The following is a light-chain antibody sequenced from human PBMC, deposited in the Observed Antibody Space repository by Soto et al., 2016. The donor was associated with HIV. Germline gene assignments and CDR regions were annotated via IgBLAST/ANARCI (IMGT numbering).Light chain of an antibody. J-gene: IGLJ2*01. CDR2: GKS. Sequence: SSELTQDPAVSVALRQTVRITCQGDSLRNYYGSWYQQKPGQAPTLVISGKSSRPSGIPGRFSGSTSGNTASLAITGAQAEDEADYFCISRDNNRVVFGGGTKLTVL. V-gene: IGLV3-19*01. CDR3: ISRDNNRVV. CDR1: SLRNYY.